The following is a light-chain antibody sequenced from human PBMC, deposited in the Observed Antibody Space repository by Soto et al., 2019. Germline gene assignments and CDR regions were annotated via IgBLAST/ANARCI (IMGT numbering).Light chain of an antibody. Sequence: DIQMTQSPSTLSASVGDRVTITCRASQSISSWLAWYQQKPGKAPKLLIYKASSLESGVPSRFSGSGSGTECTLTISSLQPDEFATEYCQQSFTCGPGTKVDIK. CDR1: QSISSW. CDR2: KAS. V-gene: IGKV1-5*03. J-gene: IGKJ3*01. CDR3: QQSFT.